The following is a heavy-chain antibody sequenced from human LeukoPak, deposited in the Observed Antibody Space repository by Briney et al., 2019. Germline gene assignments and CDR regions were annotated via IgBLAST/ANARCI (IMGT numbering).Heavy chain of an antibody. CDR1: GGSISSYY. V-gene: IGHV4-59*01. Sequence: SETLSLTCTVSGGSISSYYWSWIRQPPGKGLEWIGYIYYSGSTNYNPSLKSRVTISVDTSKNQFSLKMSSVTAADTAVYYCARGPEYYYDNSAYNSWGQGTLVTVSS. D-gene: IGHD3-22*01. CDR3: ARGPEYYYDNSAYNS. J-gene: IGHJ4*02. CDR2: IYYSGST.